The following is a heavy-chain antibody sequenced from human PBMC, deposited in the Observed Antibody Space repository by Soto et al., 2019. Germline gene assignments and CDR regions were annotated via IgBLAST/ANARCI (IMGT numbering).Heavy chain of an antibody. Sequence: EVQLLESGGGLVQPGGSLRLSCAASGFTFSSYAMSWVRQATGKGLEWVSAISGSGGSTYYADSVKGRFTISRDNSKNTLYRQMNSLRAEDTVVYYCARRSSGWYFDYWGQGTLVTVSS. D-gene: IGHD6-19*01. J-gene: IGHJ4*02. CDR2: ISGSGGST. CDR3: ARRSSGWYFDY. V-gene: IGHV3-23*01. CDR1: GFTFSSYA.